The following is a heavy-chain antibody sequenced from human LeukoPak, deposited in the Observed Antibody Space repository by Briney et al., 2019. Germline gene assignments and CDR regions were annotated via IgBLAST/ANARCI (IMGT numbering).Heavy chain of an antibody. V-gene: IGHV3-20*04. J-gene: IGHJ4*02. D-gene: IGHD6-13*01. CDR2: INWNGGST. Sequence: PGGSLRLSCAASGFTFDDYGMSWVRQAPGKGLEWVSGINWNGGSTGYADSVKGRFTISRDNAKNSLYLQMNSPRAEDTALYYCASGYSSSSEFDYWGQGTLVTVSS. CDR3: ASGYSSSSEFDY. CDR1: GFTFDDYG.